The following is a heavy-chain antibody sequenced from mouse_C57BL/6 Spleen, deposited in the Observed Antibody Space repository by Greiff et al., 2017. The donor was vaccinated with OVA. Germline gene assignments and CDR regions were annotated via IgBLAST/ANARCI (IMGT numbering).Heavy chain of an antibody. V-gene: IGHV5-9-1*02. CDR2: ISSGGDYI. CDR1: GFTFSSYA. D-gene: IGHD1-1*01. J-gene: IGHJ2*01. Sequence: EVMLVESGEGLVKPGGSLKLSCAASGFTFSSYAMSWVRQTPEKRLEWVAYISSGGDYIYYADTVKGRFTISRDNARNTLYLQMSSLKSEDTAMYYCTRAITTVVASYYFDYWGQGTTLTVSS. CDR3: TRAITTVVASYYFDY.